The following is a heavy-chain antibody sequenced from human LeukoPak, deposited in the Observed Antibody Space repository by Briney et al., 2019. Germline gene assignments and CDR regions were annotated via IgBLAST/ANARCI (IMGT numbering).Heavy chain of an antibody. CDR1: GYSISSGYY. CDR2: FYDSGST. J-gene: IGHJ5*02. Sequence: PSETLSLTCAVSGYSISSGYYWGWIRQPPGKGLECIGSFYDSGSTYYNPSLKSRVTISVDTSKNQFSLKLSSVTAADTAVYYCARRQARDSWSGYPDSNWFDPWGQGTLVTVSS. CDR3: ARRQARDSWSGYPDSNWFDP. D-gene: IGHD3-3*01. V-gene: IGHV4-38-2*01.